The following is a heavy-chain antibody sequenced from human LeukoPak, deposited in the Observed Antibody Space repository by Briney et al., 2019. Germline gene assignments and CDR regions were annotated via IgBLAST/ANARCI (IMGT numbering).Heavy chain of an antibody. J-gene: IGHJ4*02. CDR2: INPNSGGT. V-gene: IGHV1-2*02. Sequence: GASVKVSCRASGYTFTGYYMRWVRQAPGQGLEWMGWINPNSGGTNYAQKFQGRVTMTRDTSISTAYMELSRLRSDDTAVYYCARTNIAARSGRLDYWGQGTLVTVSS. CDR3: ARTNIAARSGRLDY. CDR1: GYTFTGYY. D-gene: IGHD6-6*01.